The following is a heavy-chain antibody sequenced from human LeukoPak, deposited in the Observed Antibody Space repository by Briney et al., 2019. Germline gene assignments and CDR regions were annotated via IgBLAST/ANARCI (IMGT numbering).Heavy chain of an antibody. V-gene: IGHV4-59*04. Sequence: PSETLSLTCTVSGGSISGYYWSWIRQPPGKGLEWIGSIFYSGSTYYNPSLERRVTISVDTSKNQFSLKQSSVTAADTAVFYCARHLITAAAGTLGNYFDYWGQGTLVTVSS. J-gene: IGHJ4*02. CDR2: IFYSGST. D-gene: IGHD1-1*01. CDR1: GGSISGYY. CDR3: ARHLITAAAGTLGNYFDY.